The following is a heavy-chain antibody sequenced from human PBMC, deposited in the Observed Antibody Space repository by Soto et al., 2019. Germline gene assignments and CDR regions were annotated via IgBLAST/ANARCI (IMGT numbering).Heavy chain of an antibody. CDR2: INPSGGST. CDR1: GYTFTSFY. J-gene: IGHJ4*02. V-gene: IGHV1-46*03. CDR3: ARSRYYGSGAYTPDDN. Sequence: QVQLVQSGAEVKKPGASVKISCKASGYTFTSFYMNWVRQAPGQGLEWMGMINPSGGSTNYTQKFQGRATMTRDTSTNTIYMELSSLSSDDTAVYDCARSRYYGSGAYTPDDNWGQGTLVIVSS. D-gene: IGHD3-10*01.